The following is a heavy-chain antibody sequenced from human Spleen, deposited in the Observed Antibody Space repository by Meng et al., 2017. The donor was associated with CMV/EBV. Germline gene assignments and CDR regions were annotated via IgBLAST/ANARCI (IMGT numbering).Heavy chain of an antibody. CDR2: INHSGST. D-gene: IGHD2-2*01. J-gene: IGHJ6*02. CDR3: ARGRVVRHYGMDV. V-gene: IGHV4-34*01. CDR1: GGSFSAYY. Sequence: SETLSLTCAVYGGSFSAYYWSWIRQPPGKGLEWIGEINHSGSTNYNPSLKSRVTISVDTSKNQFSLKLSSVSAADTAVYYCARGRVVRHYGMDVWGQGATVTVSS.